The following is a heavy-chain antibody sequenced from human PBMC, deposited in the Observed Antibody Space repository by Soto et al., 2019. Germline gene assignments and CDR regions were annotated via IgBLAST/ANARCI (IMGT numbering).Heavy chain of an antibody. D-gene: IGHD3-3*01. Sequence: VLLVESGGGVVQPGRSLRLSCAASEFTFSTYPLHWVRQAPGKGLEWVAVISYDETNKYYADSVKGRFTISRDNSKKTLYLQMNSLRADDTAVYYCARGASDFWGGYPEIHYFDYWGQGTLVTVSS. CDR2: ISYDETNK. CDR3: ARGASDFWGGYPEIHYFDY. CDR1: EFTFSTYP. V-gene: IGHV3-30-3*01. J-gene: IGHJ4*02.